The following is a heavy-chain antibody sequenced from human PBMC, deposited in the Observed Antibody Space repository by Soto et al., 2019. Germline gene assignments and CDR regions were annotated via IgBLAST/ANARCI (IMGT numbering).Heavy chain of an antibody. V-gene: IGHV6-1*01. CDR2: TYYRSKWYN. CDR1: GDSVSSNSAT. CDR3: ARDPSPQHDAFDI. Sequence: SQTLSLTCAISGDSVSSNSATWNWVRQSPSRGLEWLGRTYYRSKWYNDYAVSVKSRITINTDTSKNQFSLQLNSVTPEDTAVYYCARDPSPQHDAFDIWGQGTMVTVSS. J-gene: IGHJ3*02. D-gene: IGHD1-1*01.